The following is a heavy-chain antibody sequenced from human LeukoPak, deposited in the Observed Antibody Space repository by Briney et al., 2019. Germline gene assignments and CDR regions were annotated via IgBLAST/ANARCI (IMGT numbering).Heavy chain of an antibody. CDR3: AKLAVAGNNAFDI. J-gene: IGHJ3*02. CDR2: ISYDGGNK. Sequence: PGGSLRLSCAASGFTFSSYGMHWVRQAPGKGLEWVAVISYDGGNKYYADSVKGRFTISRDNSKNTLYLQMNSLRAEDTAVYYCAKLAVAGNNAFDIWGQGTMVTVSS. D-gene: IGHD6-19*01. CDR1: GFTFSSYG. V-gene: IGHV3-30*18.